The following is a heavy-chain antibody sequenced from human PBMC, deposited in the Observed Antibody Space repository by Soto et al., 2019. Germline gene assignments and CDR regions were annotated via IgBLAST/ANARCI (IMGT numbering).Heavy chain of an antibody. D-gene: IGHD3-22*01. CDR1: GGTFSSYA. Sequence: QVQLVQSGAEVKKPGSSVKVSCKASGGTFSSYAISWVRQAPGQGLEWMGGIIPIFGTADYAQKFQGRVTITADDSTSTAYMGLSSLRSEATAVYYCASHYDSSGYYYRGLDYWGQGTLVTVSS. CDR3: ASHYDSSGYYYRGLDY. V-gene: IGHV1-69*12. J-gene: IGHJ4*02. CDR2: IIPIFGTA.